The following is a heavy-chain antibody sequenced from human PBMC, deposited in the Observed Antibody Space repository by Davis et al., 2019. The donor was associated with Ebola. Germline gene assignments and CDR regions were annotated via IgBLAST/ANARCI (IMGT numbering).Heavy chain of an antibody. J-gene: IGHJ4*02. CDR1: GFTFSSYS. V-gene: IGHV3-7*03. CDR3: AQGGYDVMWPYDY. CDR2: IKQDESEK. D-gene: IGHD3-16*01. Sequence: GESLKISCAASGFTFSSYSMNWVRQSPGKGLEWVANIKQDESEKYYVDSVKGRFTISRDNAKNALYLQMNSLRVEDTGVYFCAQGGYDVMWPYDYWGQGSLVTVSS.